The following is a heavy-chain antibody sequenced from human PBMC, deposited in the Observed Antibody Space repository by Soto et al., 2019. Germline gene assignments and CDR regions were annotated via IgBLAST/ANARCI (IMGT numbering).Heavy chain of an antibody. D-gene: IGHD3-22*01. V-gene: IGHV3-23*01. CDR2: INPSGGST. CDR1: GFSFSSCA. CDR3: AKSPPSAMIVANYFHY. J-gene: IGHJ4*02. Sequence: PGGSLRLSCAASGFSFSSCAMSWVRQAPGKGLEWVSGINPSGGSTGYIDSVKGRFIISRDNSKNTLYLQMNSLRAEDTAVYFCAKSPPSAMIVANYFHYWGQGALVTVSS.